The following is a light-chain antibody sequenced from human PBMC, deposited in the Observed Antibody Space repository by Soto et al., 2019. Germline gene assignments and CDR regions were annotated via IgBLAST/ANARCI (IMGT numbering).Light chain of an antibody. CDR2: GAS. CDR1: QSVSSSY. Sequence: EIVLTQSPGTLSLSPGERATRSCRASQSVSSSYLAWYQHKPGQAPRLLIYGASSRATGIPDRFSGSGSGTDFTLTISRLEPEDFAVYYCQQYGSSPHTFGQGTKLEIK. J-gene: IGKJ2*01. CDR3: QQYGSSPHT. V-gene: IGKV3-20*01.